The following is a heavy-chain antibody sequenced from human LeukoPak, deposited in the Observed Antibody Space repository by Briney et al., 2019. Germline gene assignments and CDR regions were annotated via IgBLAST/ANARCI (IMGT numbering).Heavy chain of an antibody. CDR3: AKPALQYYDSSGYHPDWYFDL. CDR2: ISGNGAKT. D-gene: IGHD3-22*01. V-gene: IGHV3-23*01. Sequence: GGSLRLSCADSGFSISRYTMSWVRQAPGKGLEWVSAISGNGAKTYYPDSVKGRFTLSSDNSKNALYLQLTSLSPEDTAVYYCAKPALQYYDSSGYHPDWYFDLWGRGTLVTVS. CDR1: GFSISRYT. J-gene: IGHJ2*01.